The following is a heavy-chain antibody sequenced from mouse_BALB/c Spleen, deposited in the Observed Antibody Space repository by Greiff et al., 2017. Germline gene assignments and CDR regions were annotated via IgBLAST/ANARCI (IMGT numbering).Heavy chain of an antibody. CDR3: ARYPGYAMDY. CDR2: ISSGSSTI. Sequence: EVKVEESGGGLVQPGGSRKLSCAASGFTFSSFGMHWVRQAPEKGLEWVAYISSGSSTIYYADTVKGRFTISRDNPKNTLFLQMTSLRSEDTAMYYCARYPGYAMDYWGQGTSVTVSS. J-gene: IGHJ4*01. CDR1: GFTFSSFG. V-gene: IGHV5-17*02.